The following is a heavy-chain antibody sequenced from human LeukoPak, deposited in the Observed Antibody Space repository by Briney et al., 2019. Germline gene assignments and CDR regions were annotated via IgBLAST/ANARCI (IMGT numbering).Heavy chain of an antibody. V-gene: IGHV1-8*01. J-gene: IGHJ4*02. D-gene: IGHD3-3*01. CDR1: GYTFTSYD. CDR3: ARFYYDFWSGYSHFGY. Sequence: ASVKVSCKASGYTFTSYDINWVRQATGQGLEWMGWMNPNSGNTGYAQKFQGRVTMTRNTSISTAYMELSSLRSEDTAVYYCARFYYDFWSGYSHFGYWGQGTLVTVSS. CDR2: MNPNSGNT.